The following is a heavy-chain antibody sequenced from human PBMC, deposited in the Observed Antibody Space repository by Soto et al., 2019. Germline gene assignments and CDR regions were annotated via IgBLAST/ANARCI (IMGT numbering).Heavy chain of an antibody. CDR2: IIPILGIA. CDR1: GGTFSSYT. CDR3: AARQAGKVIFSAY. D-gene: IGHD2-21*01. J-gene: IGHJ4*02. Sequence: ASVKVSCKASGGTFSSYTISWVRQAPGQGLEWMGRIIPILGIANYAQKFQGRVTITADKSTSTAYMELSSLRSEDTAVYYCAARQAGKVIFSAYWGQGTLVTVSS. V-gene: IGHV1-69*02.